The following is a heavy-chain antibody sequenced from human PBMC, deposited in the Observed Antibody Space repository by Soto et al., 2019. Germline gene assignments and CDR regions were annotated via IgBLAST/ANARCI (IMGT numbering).Heavy chain of an antibody. CDR3: ARLDYQSSGSYAFDI. CDR1: GASVSSGSYS. Sequence: QLQLQESDSGLVRPAQTLSLTCAVSGASVSSGSYSWRWIRQPPGKGLEWIGFYFQGGDAYYNPSLESRVTISVGRSKNQFSLKLRSVTAADTAVYYCARLDYQSSGSYAFDIWGQGTTVTVSS. CDR2: YFQGGDA. D-gene: IGHD3-22*01. J-gene: IGHJ3*02. V-gene: IGHV4-30-2*01.